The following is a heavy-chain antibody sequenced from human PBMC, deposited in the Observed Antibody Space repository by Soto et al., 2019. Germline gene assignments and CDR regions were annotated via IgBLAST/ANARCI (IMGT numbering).Heavy chain of an antibody. Sequence: QVQLVESGGGVVQPGRSLRLSCAASGFTFSSYGMHWVRQAPGKGLEWVAVISSDGSNKYYADSVKGRFTISRDNSKNKVYLQMNSLRAEDTGVYYCEKDQRIVVVPAAILHHYYYYDGIDVWGHGTTVTVSS. CDR2: ISSDGSNK. CDR1: GFTFSSYG. CDR3: EKDQRIVVVPAAILHHYYYYDGIDV. D-gene: IGHD2-2*01. J-gene: IGHJ6*02. V-gene: IGHV3-30*18.